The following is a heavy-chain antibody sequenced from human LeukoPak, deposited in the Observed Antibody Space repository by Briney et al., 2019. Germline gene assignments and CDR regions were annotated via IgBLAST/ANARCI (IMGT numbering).Heavy chain of an antibody. D-gene: IGHD6-13*01. CDR2: ISYDGSNK. CDR3: ARPDPIAAAGTIVLGY. J-gene: IGHJ4*02. V-gene: IGHV3-30*04. CDR1: GFTFSSYA. Sequence: PGGSLRLSCAASGFTFSSYAMHWVRQAPGKGLEWVAVISYDGSNKYYADSVKGRFTISRDNSKNTLYLQMNSLRAEDTAVYYCARPDPIAAAGTIVLGYWGQGTLVTVSS.